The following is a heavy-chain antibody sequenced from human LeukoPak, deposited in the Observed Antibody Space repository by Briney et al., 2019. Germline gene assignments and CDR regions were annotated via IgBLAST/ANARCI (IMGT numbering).Heavy chain of an antibody. Sequence: ASVKVSCKVSGYTLTELSMHWVRQAPGKGLEWMGGFDPEDGETIYAQKFQGRVTMTEDTSTDTAYMELSSLRSEDTAVYYCATHIGYCSGGSCYQDYWGQGTLVTVSS. CDR2: FDPEDGET. J-gene: IGHJ4*02. D-gene: IGHD2-15*01. CDR1: GYTLTELS. V-gene: IGHV1-24*01. CDR3: ATHIGYCSGGSCYQDY.